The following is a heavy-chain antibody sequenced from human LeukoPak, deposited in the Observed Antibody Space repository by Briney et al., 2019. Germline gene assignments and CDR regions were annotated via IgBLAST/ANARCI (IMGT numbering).Heavy chain of an antibody. D-gene: IGHD6-19*01. Sequence: GGSLRLSSAASGFTFSSYAMSWVRQTPGKGLEWVSGISDSGGSTYYADSVKGRFTISRDNSKNTLYLQMNSLRAEDTAIYYCAKMPVSYSSGWSTFDYWGQGTLVTVSS. V-gene: IGHV3-23*01. J-gene: IGHJ4*02. CDR1: GFTFSSYA. CDR3: AKMPVSYSSGWSTFDY. CDR2: ISDSGGST.